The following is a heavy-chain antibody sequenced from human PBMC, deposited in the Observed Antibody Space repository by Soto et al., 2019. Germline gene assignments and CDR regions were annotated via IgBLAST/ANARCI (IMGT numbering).Heavy chain of an antibody. J-gene: IGHJ3*01. D-gene: IGHD3-22*01. Sequence: EVQLVESGGGLVQPGGSRRVSCAASGFSFSNYAMNWVRQASGKGLAWVSYISIGSGSIFYADSVKGRFTISRDDAKSSLYMQMNTLRDEDTAVYYCVRDDRWAFDFWGQGTMVTVSS. CDR2: ISIGSGSI. V-gene: IGHV3-48*02. CDR3: VRDDRWAFDF. CDR1: GFSFSNYA.